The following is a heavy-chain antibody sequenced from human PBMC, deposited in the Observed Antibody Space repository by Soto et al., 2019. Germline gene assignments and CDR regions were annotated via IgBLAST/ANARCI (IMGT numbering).Heavy chain of an antibody. Sequence: GASVKVSCKASGYPFTSCGINWVRRATGQGLEWMGWMNPNSGNTGYAQKFQGRVTMTRNTSISTAYMELSSLRSEDTAVYYCARGSLVAVNWFDPWGQGTLVTVSS. CDR3: ARGSLVAVNWFDP. CDR1: GYPFTSCG. J-gene: IGHJ5*02. D-gene: IGHD2-8*02. CDR2: MNPNSGNT. V-gene: IGHV1-8*01.